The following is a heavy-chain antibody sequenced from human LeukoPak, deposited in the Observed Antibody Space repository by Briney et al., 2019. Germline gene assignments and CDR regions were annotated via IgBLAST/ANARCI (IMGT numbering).Heavy chain of an antibody. Sequence: GGSLRLSCAASGFTFSSYSMNRVRQAPGKGLEWVSSISSRSSYIYYADSVKGRFTISRDNAKNSLYLQMNSLRAEDTAVYYCASSGTGDYWGQGTLVTVSS. J-gene: IGHJ4*02. CDR3: ASSGTGDY. V-gene: IGHV3-21*01. D-gene: IGHD6-13*01. CDR1: GFTFSSYS. CDR2: ISSRSSYI.